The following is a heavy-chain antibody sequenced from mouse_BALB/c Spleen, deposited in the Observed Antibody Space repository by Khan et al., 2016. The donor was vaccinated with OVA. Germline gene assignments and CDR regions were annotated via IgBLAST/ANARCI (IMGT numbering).Heavy chain of an antibody. CDR1: GYTFTSYD. CDR3: ARRRGSMDY. J-gene: IGHJ4*01. CDR2: IFPGDDNT. Sequence: QVQLQQSGTELVKPGASVKLSCKAPGYTFTSYDINWVRQRPEQGLEWIGWIFPGDDNTNYNEKFKGKATLTTDKSSSTAYMQLSRLTSEDSAVYFCARRRGSMDYWGQGTSVTVSS. V-gene: IGHV1S56*01.